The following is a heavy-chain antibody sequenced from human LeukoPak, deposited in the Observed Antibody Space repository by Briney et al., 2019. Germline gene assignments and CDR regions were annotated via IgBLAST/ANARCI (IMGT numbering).Heavy chain of an antibody. CDR2: IFYSGST. D-gene: IGHD3-16*01. CDR3: ARARGDGDWYFDL. Sequence: SETLSLTCTVSGGSINSGDYYWSWIRRPPGKGLEWIGYIFYSGSTYCNPSLKSRVTISVDTSKNQFSLKLSSVTAADTAVYYCARARGDGDWYFDLWGRGTLVTVSS. V-gene: IGHV4-30-4*01. CDR1: GGSINSGDYY. J-gene: IGHJ2*01.